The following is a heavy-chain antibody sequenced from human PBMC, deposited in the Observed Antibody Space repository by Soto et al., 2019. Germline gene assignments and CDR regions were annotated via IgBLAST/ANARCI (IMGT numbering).Heavy chain of an antibody. CDR1: GYTFTTHD. Sequence: QVQLVQSGAEVKKPGASVKVSCKASGYTFTTHDINWVRQATGQGLEWMGWMNPNSGNTDYAQKFQGRVTMTRNTSISTAYMELSSPRSEDTAVYYCARGLYCSGGTCTDSWGQGTLVTVSS. CDR3: ARGLYCSGGTCTDS. J-gene: IGHJ4*02. D-gene: IGHD2-15*01. CDR2: MNPNSGNT. V-gene: IGHV1-8*01.